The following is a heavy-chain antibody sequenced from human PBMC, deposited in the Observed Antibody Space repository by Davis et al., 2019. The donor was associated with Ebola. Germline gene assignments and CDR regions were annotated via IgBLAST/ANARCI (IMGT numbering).Heavy chain of an antibody. CDR2: INHSGST. D-gene: IGHD3-22*01. J-gene: IGHJ4*02. Sequence: SETLSLTCAVYGGSFSGYYWSWIRQPPGKGLEWIGEINHSGSTNYNPSLKSRVTISVDTSKNQFSLKLSSVTAADTAVYYCARAMYYYDGIEYWGQGTLVTVSS. CDR1: GGSFSGYY. CDR3: ARAMYYYDGIEY. V-gene: IGHV4-34*01.